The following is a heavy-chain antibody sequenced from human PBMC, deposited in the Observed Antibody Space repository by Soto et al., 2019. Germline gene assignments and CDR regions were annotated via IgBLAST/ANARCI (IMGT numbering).Heavy chain of an antibody. J-gene: IGHJ3*02. Sequence: EVQLVESGGGLVQPGRSLRLSCAASGFTFDDYAMHWVRQAPGKGLEWVSGISGNSGSICYAASVKGRFTISRDNAKYCLDLQKHRLRADDTALYYCTKNITPYRSGGSTRRGAFDIWGQGTMVTLPS. CDR1: GFTFDDYA. V-gene: IGHV3-9*01. D-gene: IGHD2-15*01. CDR2: ISGNSGSI. CDR3: TKNITPYRSGGSTRRGAFDI.